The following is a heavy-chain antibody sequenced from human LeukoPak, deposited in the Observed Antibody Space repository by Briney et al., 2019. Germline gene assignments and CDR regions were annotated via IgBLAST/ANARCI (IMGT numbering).Heavy chain of an antibody. Sequence: GGSLRLSCAASGFTVSSNYMSWVRQAPGKGLEWVSAIYSGGSTYYADFVKGRFTISRDNSKNTLYLQMNSLRAEDTAVYYCARVRTMVRGDYYYYMDVWGKGTTVTISS. CDR2: IYSGGST. D-gene: IGHD3-10*01. V-gene: IGHV3-66*01. CDR3: ARVRTMVRGDYYYYMDV. CDR1: GFTVSSNY. J-gene: IGHJ6*03.